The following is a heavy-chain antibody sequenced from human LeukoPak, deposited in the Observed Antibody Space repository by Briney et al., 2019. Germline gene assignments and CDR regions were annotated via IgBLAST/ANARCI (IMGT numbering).Heavy chain of an antibody. D-gene: IGHD6-13*01. CDR1: GGSISSYY. J-gene: IGHJ4*02. CDR2: IYYSGNT. V-gene: IGHV4-59*01. CDR3: ARDRSSGSGKYYFDY. Sequence: SETLSLTCTVSGGSISSYYWSWIRQPPGKGLEWIGYIYYSGNTYYNPSLKSRVTISVDTSKSQFSLELSSMTTADTAVYYCARDRSSGSGKYYFDYWGQGTLVTVSS.